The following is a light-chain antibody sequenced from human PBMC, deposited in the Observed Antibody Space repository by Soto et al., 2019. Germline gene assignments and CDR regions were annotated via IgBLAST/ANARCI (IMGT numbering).Light chain of an antibody. J-gene: IGLJ1*01. CDR1: SSDVGKYDY. CDR2: EVS. CDR3: SSYTSSTAYV. Sequence: QSVLTQPPSASGSPGQSVTISCTGTSSDVGKYDYVSWYQLHPGKAPKLMVYEVSNRPSGVSNRFSGSKSGNTASLTISGLQAEDEADYYCSSYTSSTAYVFGTGTKVTVL. V-gene: IGLV2-14*01.